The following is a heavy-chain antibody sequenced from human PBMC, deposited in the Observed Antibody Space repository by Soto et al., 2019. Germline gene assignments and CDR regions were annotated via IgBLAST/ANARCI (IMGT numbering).Heavy chain of an antibody. V-gene: IGHV1-69*13. J-gene: IGHJ5*02. CDR3: ARVPRFPGTGENWVDP. Sequence: GASVKVSCKASGGTFSSYAISWVRQAPGQGLEWMGNIIPIFGTANYAQKFQDRVTITADESTSTAYMELSSLKSEDTAVYYCARVPRFPGTGENWVDPWGQGTLVTVSS. CDR1: GGTFSSYA. D-gene: IGHD6-13*01. CDR2: IIPIFGTA.